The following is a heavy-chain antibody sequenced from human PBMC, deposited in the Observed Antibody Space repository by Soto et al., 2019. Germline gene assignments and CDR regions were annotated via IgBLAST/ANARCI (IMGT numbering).Heavy chain of an antibody. CDR2: ISYSGRT. CDR1: GGSISSGGYY. Sequence: QVQLQESGPGLVKPSQTLSLTCTVSGGSISSGGYYWSWIRQHPGKGLEWIGYISYSGRTYHNPSLKSRITISVDTSKNQFSLKLSSVTAAATAVYYCARAGAVNWFDPWGQGTLVTVSS. CDR3: ARAGAVNWFDP. J-gene: IGHJ5*02. V-gene: IGHV4-31*03.